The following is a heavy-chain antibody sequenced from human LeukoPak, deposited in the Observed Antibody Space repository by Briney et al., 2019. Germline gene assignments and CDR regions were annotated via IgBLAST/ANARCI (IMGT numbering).Heavy chain of an antibody. J-gene: IGHJ4*02. V-gene: IGHV4-59*01. Sequence: PSETLSLTCTVSGGSISSYYWSWIRQPPGKGLEWIGYIYYSGSTNYNPSLKSRVTISVDTSKNQFSLKLSSVTAADTAVYYCARGYSSNWYMDYWGQGTLVTVSS. CDR2: IYYSGST. CDR1: GGSISSYY. D-gene: IGHD6-13*01. CDR3: ARGYSSNWYMDY.